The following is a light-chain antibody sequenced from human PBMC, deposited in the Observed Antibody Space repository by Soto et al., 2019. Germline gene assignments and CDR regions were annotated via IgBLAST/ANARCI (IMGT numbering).Light chain of an antibody. Sequence: EIVWTQSPGTLSLPPGERATLSCRASQSVSSSYLAWYQQKPCQAPRLLIYGASSRATGIPDRFSGSGSGTDFTLTISRLEPEDFAVYYCQQYGSSSWTFGQGTKVDIK. CDR1: QSVSSSY. CDR3: QQYGSSSWT. CDR2: GAS. V-gene: IGKV3-20*01. J-gene: IGKJ1*01.